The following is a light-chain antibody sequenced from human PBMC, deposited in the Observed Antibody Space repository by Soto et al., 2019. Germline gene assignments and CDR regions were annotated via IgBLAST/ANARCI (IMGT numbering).Light chain of an antibody. CDR1: SSNIGAGYD. CDR3: QSYDSSLSAYV. CDR2: GNS. V-gene: IGLV1-40*01. Sequence: QPVLAQPPSVSGAPGQTVTISCTGSSSNIGAGYDLHWYQQLPGTAPKLLLYGNSNRPSGVPDRFSGSKSGTSASLAITGLQAEDEADYYCQSYDSSLSAYVFGTGTKVTVL. J-gene: IGLJ1*01.